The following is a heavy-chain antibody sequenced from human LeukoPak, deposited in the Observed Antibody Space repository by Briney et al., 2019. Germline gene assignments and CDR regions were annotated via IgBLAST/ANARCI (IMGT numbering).Heavy chain of an antibody. D-gene: IGHD3-22*01. CDR3: AKSDVPSIEAHYFDS. CDR2: ISWDVFST. V-gene: IGHV3-43*01. CDR1: APTFANYT. J-gene: IGHJ4*02. Sequence: QAGRSLSPSWAAAAPTFANYTIRWVRQTPRECLEWISLISWDVFSTNYTASVKGRFTISRDNSKHSLYLQIDALPADDSCISVCAKSDVPSIEAHYFDSWGQGTLVSVSS.